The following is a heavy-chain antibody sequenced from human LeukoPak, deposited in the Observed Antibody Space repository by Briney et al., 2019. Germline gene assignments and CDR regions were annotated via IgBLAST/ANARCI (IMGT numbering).Heavy chain of an antibody. CDR1: GYTFTGYY. CDR3: ARSLPGIAAAGTGVDAFDI. D-gene: IGHD6-13*01. V-gene: IGHV1-18*04. J-gene: IGHJ3*02. CDR2: ISAYNGNT. Sequence: ASVKVSCKASGYTFTGYYMHCVRQVPGQGLEWMGRISAYNGNTNYAQKLQGRVTMTTETSTSTAYMELRSLRSDDTAVYYCARSLPGIAAAGTGVDAFDIWGQGTMVTVSS.